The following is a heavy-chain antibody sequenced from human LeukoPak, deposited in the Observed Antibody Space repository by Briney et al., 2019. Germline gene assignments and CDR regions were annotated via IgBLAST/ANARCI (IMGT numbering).Heavy chain of an antibody. CDR1: GGTFSSYA. CDR2: IIPILGIA. CDR3: AKRSKLSCSSTSCPLDY. J-gene: IGHJ4*02. D-gene: IGHD2-2*01. V-gene: IGHV1-69*04. Sequence: SVKVSCKASGGTFSSYAISWVRQAPGQGLEWMGRIIPILGIANYAQKFQGRVTITADKSTSTAYMELSSLRSEDTAVYYCAKRSKLSCSSTSCPLDYWGQGTLVTVSS.